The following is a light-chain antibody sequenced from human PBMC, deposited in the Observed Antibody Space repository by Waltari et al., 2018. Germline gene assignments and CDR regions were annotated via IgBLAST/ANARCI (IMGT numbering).Light chain of an antibody. CDR2: DAS. CDR1: QSVSVY. J-gene: IGKJ4*01. V-gene: IGKV3-11*01. CDR3: QQRSNGLT. Sequence: EIVLTQSPATLSLSPGERATLSCRASQSVSVYLAWYQQKPGPAPRLLIFDASSRAPGIPARFSGSGSGTDFTLTISSLEPEDFAVYYCQQRSNGLTFGGGTRVEIK.